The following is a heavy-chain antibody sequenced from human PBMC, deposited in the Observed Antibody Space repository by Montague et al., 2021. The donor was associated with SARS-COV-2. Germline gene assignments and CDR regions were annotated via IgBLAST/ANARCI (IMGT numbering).Heavy chain of an antibody. J-gene: IGHJ6*02. CDR2: IYYSGST. V-gene: IGHV4-59*01. CDR1: GGSISSYY. D-gene: IGHD6-19*01. Sequence: SETLSLTCTVSGGSISSYYWSWIRQPPGKGLEWIGYIYYSGSTNYNPSLKSRVTISLYTSKNQFSLKLSSVTAADTAVYYCARAIGSIYSSGWYYYYYGMDFWGQGTTVTVSS. CDR3: ARAIGSIYSSGWYYYYYGMDF.